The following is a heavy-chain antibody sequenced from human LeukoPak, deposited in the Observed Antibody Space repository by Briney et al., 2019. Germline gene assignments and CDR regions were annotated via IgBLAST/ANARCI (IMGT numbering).Heavy chain of an antibody. Sequence: GGSLRLSCAASGFTFSRYVMSWVRQAPGKGLEWVSAISGSGGSAYYAASVQGRFTIFRDKSKTTLFLQMDSLRAEDTAVYYCAKDPEKGLAVARLEHWGQGTLVTVSS. CDR3: AKDPEKGLAVARLEH. CDR2: ISGSGGSA. D-gene: IGHD6-19*01. V-gene: IGHV3-23*01. CDR1: GFTFSRYV. J-gene: IGHJ5*02.